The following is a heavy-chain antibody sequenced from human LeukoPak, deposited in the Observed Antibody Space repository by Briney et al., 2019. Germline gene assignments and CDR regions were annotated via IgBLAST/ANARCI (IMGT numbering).Heavy chain of an antibody. CDR1: GGSMSTYY. J-gene: IGHJ3*02. V-gene: IGHV4-59*01. Sequence: PSETLSLTRTVSGGSMSTYYWSWIRQPPGKGLEWIGYIYYSGITNYNPSLKSRVTISVDTSKNQFSLKLSSVTAADTAVYYCARVGGVPLGAFDIWGQGTMVTVSS. CDR3: ARVGGVPLGAFDI. D-gene: IGHD3-16*01. CDR2: IYYSGIT.